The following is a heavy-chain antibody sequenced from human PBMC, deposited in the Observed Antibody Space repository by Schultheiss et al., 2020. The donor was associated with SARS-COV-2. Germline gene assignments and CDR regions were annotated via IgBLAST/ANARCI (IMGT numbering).Heavy chain of an antibody. J-gene: IGHJ4*02. CDR3: ARLGVGSGRDY. CDR1: GDSITSAGYY. D-gene: IGHD6-19*01. Sequence: SETLSLTCTVSGDSITSAGYYWNWIRQHPGKGLEWIGYIYYSGSTNYNPSLKSRVTISVDTSKNQFSLKLSSVTAADTAVYYCARLGVGSGRDYWGQGTLVTVSS. CDR2: IYYSGST. V-gene: IGHV4-61*08.